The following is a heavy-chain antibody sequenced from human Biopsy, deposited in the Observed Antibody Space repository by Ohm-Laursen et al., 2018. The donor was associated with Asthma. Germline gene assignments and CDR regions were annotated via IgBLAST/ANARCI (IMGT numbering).Heavy chain of an antibody. V-gene: IGHV1-24*01. CDR2: HDHEEGGT. J-gene: IGHJ4*02. CDR1: GYSLTDLS. D-gene: IGHD4-17*01. Sequence: SVKVSCKISGYSLTDLSMHWVRQAPGRGLGWMGGHDHEEGGTVNARRFQGRVTMTEDTSTDTAYMELSSLSSDDTAVYYCASDFPKDYVRYNFQFWGQGTLVTVSS. CDR3: ASDFPKDYVRYNFQF.